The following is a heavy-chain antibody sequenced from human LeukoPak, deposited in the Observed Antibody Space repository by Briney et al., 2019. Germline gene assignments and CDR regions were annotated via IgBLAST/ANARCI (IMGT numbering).Heavy chain of an antibody. Sequence: PGGSLRLSCAASGFTFSSYWMHWVRQVPGKGLVWVARINPGGSSITYADSVKGRFTISRGNSKNTLYVQMNNLRAEDTAVYYCARVYSSGWYNYWGQGTLVTVSS. CDR3: ARVYSSGWYNY. J-gene: IGHJ4*02. CDR1: GFTFSSYW. V-gene: IGHV3-74*01. CDR2: INPGGSSI. D-gene: IGHD6-19*01.